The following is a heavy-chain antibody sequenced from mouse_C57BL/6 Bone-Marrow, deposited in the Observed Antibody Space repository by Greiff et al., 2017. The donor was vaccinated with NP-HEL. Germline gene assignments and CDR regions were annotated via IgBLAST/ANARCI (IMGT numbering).Heavy chain of an antibody. Sequence: EVQLQQSGPELVKPGASVKIPCKASGYTSTDYNMDWVKQSHGKSLEWIGDINPNNGGTIYNQKFKGKATLTVDKSSSTAYMELRSLTSEDTAVYYCARSPPYDGYYYWYFDVWGTGTTVTVSS. D-gene: IGHD2-3*01. J-gene: IGHJ1*03. CDR3: ARSPPYDGYYYWYFDV. CDR2: INPNNGGT. V-gene: IGHV1-18*01. CDR1: GYTSTDYN.